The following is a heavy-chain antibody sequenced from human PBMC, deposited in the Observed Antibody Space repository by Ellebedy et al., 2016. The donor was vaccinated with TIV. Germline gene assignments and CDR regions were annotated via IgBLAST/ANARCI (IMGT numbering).Heavy chain of an antibody. J-gene: IGHJ4*02. CDR1: GFTFSSYA. CDR2: ISGSGGST. V-gene: IGHV3-23*01. Sequence: GESLKISCAASGFTFSSYAMSWVRQAPGKGLEWVSAISGSGGSTYYADSVKGRFTISRDNSKNTLYLQMNSLRAEDTAIYYCAKGRGGGSESSAPRYYFDYWGLGTLVTVSS. CDR3: AKGRGGGSESSAPRYYFDY. D-gene: IGHD3-22*01.